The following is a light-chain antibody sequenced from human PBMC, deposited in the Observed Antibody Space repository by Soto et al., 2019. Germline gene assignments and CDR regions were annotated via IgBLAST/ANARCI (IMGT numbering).Light chain of an antibody. CDR1: QSVSSSY. Sequence: EIVMTQSPATLSLAPGERATLSCRASQSVSSSYLAWYQQKPGQAPRVLIYGASIRATGVPARFSGSGSGTEFTLTISSLQSEDFALFYCQQYYNWPLTFGQGTKVDIK. V-gene: IGKV3-15*01. CDR2: GAS. CDR3: QQYYNWPLT. J-gene: IGKJ1*01.